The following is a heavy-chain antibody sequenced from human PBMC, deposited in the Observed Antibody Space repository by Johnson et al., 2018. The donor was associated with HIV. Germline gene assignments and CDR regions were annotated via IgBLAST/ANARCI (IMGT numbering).Heavy chain of an antibody. CDR1: GFTFSSYG. CDR3: AKPSTESAFDI. J-gene: IGHJ3*02. CDR2: IWYDGSNK. V-gene: IGHV3-33*06. D-gene: IGHD1-1*01. Sequence: QVRLVESGGGVVQPGRSLRLSCAASGFTFSSYGMHWVRQAPGKGLEWVAVIWYDGSNKYYADSVKGRFTISRDNSKNTLYLQMNSLRAEDTAVYYCAKPSTESAFDIWGQGTMVTVSS.